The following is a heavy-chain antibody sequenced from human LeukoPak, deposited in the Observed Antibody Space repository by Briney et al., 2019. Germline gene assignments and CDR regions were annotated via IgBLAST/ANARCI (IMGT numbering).Heavy chain of an antibody. J-gene: IGHJ4*02. CDR2: INSDGSST. CDR1: GFTFSSYW. Sequence: GGSLRLSCAASGFTFSSYWMHWARQAPGKGLVWVSRINSDGSSTKYADSVKGRFTISRDNAKNTLYVQMNNLRAEDTAVYYCARVDPKAPGDYSWGRGTLVTVSS. V-gene: IGHV3-74*03. D-gene: IGHD2-2*03. CDR3: ARVDPKAPGDYS.